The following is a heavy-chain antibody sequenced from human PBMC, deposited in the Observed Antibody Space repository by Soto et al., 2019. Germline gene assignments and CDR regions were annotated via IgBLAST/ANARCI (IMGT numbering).Heavy chain of an antibody. CDR3: VSDTQLWNY. CDR2: IIPIFGTA. D-gene: IGHD5-18*01. J-gene: IGHJ4*02. CDR1: GGTFSSYA. V-gene: IGHV1-69*05. Sequence: QVQLVQSGAEVKKPGSSVKVSCKASGGTFSSYAISWVRQAPGQGLEWMGGIIPIFGTANYAQKLQGRVTMTTDTSTSTAYMELRSLRSDDTAVYYCVSDTQLWNYWGQGTLVTVSS.